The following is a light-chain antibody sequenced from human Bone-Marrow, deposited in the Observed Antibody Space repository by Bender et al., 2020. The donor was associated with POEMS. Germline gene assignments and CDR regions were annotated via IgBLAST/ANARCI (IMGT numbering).Light chain of an antibody. CDR2: STV. Sequence: QTVVTQEPSVTVSPGGTVTLTCAASTGAVTNDYYPAWFQQKPGQEPRPLIYSTVNKHSWTPARVSGSLLGGKAALTLSGVQAEDEADYYCLLYYLGAWVFGGGTKLTVL. J-gene: IGLJ3*02. CDR1: TGAVTNDYY. CDR3: LLYYLGAWV. V-gene: IGLV7-43*01.